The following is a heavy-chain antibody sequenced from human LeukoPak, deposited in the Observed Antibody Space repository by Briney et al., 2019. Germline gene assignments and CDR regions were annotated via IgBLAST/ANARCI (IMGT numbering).Heavy chain of an antibody. D-gene: IGHD3-10*01. J-gene: IGHJ5*02. Sequence: SETLSLTCTVSGGSISSFYWSRIRPPPGRGLEWIGYIYYSGSTNYNPSLKSRVTILVDTSKNQFSLKLRSVTAADTAVYYCARERSMVRGVSWFDPWGQGTLVTVSS. CDR2: IYYSGST. V-gene: IGHV4-59*01. CDR3: ARERSMVRGVSWFDP. CDR1: GGSISSFY.